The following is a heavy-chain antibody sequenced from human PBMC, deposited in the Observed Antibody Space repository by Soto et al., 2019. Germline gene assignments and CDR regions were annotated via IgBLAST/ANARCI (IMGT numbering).Heavy chain of an antibody. V-gene: IGHV4-30-4*01. J-gene: IGHJ4*02. CDR2: IYYSGST. CDR1: GGSISGGDYY. CDR3: ARGVYYDSSGYDY. Sequence: KASETLSLTCTVSGGSISGGDYYWSGIRHPPGKGLEWIGYIYYSGSTYYNPSLKSRVTISVDTSKNQFSLKLSSVTAADTAVYYCARGVYYDSSGYDYWGQGTLVTVSS. D-gene: IGHD3-22*01.